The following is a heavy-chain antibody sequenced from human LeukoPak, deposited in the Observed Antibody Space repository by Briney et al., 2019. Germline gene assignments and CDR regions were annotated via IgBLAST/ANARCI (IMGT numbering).Heavy chain of an antibody. CDR3: AREREVAGYFDF. Sequence: SQTLSLTCAISGDSVSSNSAGWNWIRQSPSRGLEWLGRTYYRSDWCNDYAVSVKGRITINSDTSKNQFSLQLNSVTPEDTAVYYCAREREVAGYFDFWGRGTLVTVSS. CDR1: GDSVSSNSAG. D-gene: IGHD6-19*01. CDR2: TYYRSDWCN. V-gene: IGHV6-1*01. J-gene: IGHJ4*02.